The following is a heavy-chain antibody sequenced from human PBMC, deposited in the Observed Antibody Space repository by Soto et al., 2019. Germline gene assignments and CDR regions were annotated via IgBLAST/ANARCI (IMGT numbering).Heavy chain of an antibody. Sequence: EVQLLESGGGLVQPGGSLRLSCAASGFTFSSYAMSWVRQAPGKGLEWVSAISGSGGSTYYADSVKGRFTISRDNSKNTLYLQMSSLRAEDTAVYYCAKDYSSSSYVNYYYGMDVWGQGTTVTVSS. CDR2: ISGSGGST. V-gene: IGHV3-23*01. J-gene: IGHJ6*02. D-gene: IGHD6-6*01. CDR3: AKDYSSSSYVNYYYGMDV. CDR1: GFTFSSYA.